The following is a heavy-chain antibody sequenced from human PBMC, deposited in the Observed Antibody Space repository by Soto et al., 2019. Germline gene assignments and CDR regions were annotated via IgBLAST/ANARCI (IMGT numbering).Heavy chain of an antibody. J-gene: IGHJ6*02. CDR2: TYYRSKWYN. CDR3: AREGAIAVARNYGMDV. CDR1: GARVSSNSAA. V-gene: IGHV6-1*01. Sequence: SQTLSLICAISGARVSSNSAAWNWIRQSPSRGLEWLGRTYYRSKWYNDYAVSVISRITFKPDTSKNQFSLQLNSVTPEDTAVYYCAREGAIAVARNYGMDVWGQGTTVTVSS. D-gene: IGHD6-19*01.